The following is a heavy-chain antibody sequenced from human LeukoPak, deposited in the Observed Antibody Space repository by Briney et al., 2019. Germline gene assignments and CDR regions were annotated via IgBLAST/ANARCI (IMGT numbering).Heavy chain of an antibody. J-gene: IGHJ4*02. V-gene: IGHV1-18*04. D-gene: IGHD3-22*01. CDR2: ISAYNGNT. CDR1: GYTFTSYY. Sequence: ASVKVSCKASGYTFTSYYMHWVRQAPGQGLEWMGWISAYNGNTNYAQKLQGRVTMTTDTSTSTAYMELRSLRSEDTAVYYCARSNLYDSSGYYGYWGQGTLVTVSS. CDR3: ARSNLYDSSGYYGY.